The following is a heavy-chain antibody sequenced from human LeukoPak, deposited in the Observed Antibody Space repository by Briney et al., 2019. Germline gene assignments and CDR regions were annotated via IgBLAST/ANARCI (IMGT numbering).Heavy chain of an antibody. D-gene: IGHD2-2*01. CDR1: GFTFSSYW. J-gene: IGHJ4*02. CDR2: INSDGSST. Sequence: GGSLRLSCAASGFTFSSYWMHWVRQAPGKGLVWVACINSDGSSTIYADSVKGRFTISRDNSKNTLYLQMNSLRAEDTAVYYCARAGWYCSSTSCSYFDYWGQGTLVTVSS. V-gene: IGHV3-74*01. CDR3: ARAGWYCSSTSCSYFDY.